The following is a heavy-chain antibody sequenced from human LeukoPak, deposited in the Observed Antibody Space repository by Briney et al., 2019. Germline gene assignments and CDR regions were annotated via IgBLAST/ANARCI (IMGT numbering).Heavy chain of an antibody. D-gene: IGHD3-9*01. CDR3: ARDLRYFDWDY. V-gene: IGHV4-38-2*02. J-gene: IGHJ4*02. CDR2: IYHSGRT. Sequence: SETLSLTCAVYGYSISSGYYWGWIRQHPGKGLEWIGSIYHSGRTYYNPSLKSRVTISVDTSKNQFSLKLSSVTAADTAVYYCARDLRYFDWDYWGQGTLVTVSS. CDR1: GYSISSGYY.